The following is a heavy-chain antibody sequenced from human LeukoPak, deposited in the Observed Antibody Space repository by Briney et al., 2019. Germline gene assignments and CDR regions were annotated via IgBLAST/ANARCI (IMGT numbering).Heavy chain of an antibody. CDR3: ARDGYSSGWYGNYYGMDV. Sequence: PGGSLRLSCAASGFTFSSYWMSWVRQAPGKGLEWVANIKQDGSEKYYVDPVKGRFTISRDNAKNSLYLQMNSLRAEDTAVYYCARDGYSSGWYGNYYGMDVWGQGTTVTVSS. D-gene: IGHD6-19*01. CDR1: GFTFSSYW. CDR2: IKQDGSEK. V-gene: IGHV3-7*01. J-gene: IGHJ6*02.